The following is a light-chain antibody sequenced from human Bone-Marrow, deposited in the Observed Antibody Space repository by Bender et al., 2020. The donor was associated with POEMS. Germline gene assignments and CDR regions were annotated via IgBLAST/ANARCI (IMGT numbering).Light chain of an antibody. J-gene: IGLJ3*02. CDR1: RSDIGTYNY. Sequence: QSALTQPASVSWSPGQSITISCTGTRSDIGTYNYVSWYQQYPGKAPKIMLYNVDNRPSGVSNRFSGSKSGNTASLTISGLLAEDEADYYCCSYARSSTWVFGGGTKLTVL. V-gene: IGLV2-14*03. CDR3: CSYARSSTWV. CDR2: NVD.